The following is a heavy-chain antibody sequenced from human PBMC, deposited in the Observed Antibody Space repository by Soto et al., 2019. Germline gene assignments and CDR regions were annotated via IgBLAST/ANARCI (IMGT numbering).Heavy chain of an antibody. J-gene: IGHJ4*02. CDR2: ISTDGSST. D-gene: IGHD6-19*01. Sequence: EVQLVESGGGLVQPGGSLRLSCAASGFTFRTYWMHWVRQAPGKGLVWVSRISTDGSSTNYADSVKGRFTISRDNAKHTLYLQMNSLRDEDTAVYYCASGSSGWGEYWGQGTLITVSS. CDR3: ASGSSGWGEY. V-gene: IGHV3-74*01. CDR1: GFTFRTYW.